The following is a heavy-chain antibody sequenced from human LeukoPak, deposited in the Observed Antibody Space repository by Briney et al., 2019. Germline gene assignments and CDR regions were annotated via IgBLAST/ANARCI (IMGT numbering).Heavy chain of an antibody. CDR3: ARVIVLVEGASDHFDY. D-gene: IGHD2-2*01. CDR2: IKYDGSAK. V-gene: IGHV3-7*01. Sequence: PGGSLRLSCAASGFTFSSYWMTWVRQPPGKGLEWVANIKYDGSAKYYGDSVKGRFTISRDNTKNSLYLQINSLRAEDTAVYYCARVIVLVEGASDHFDYWGQGTPATVHS. J-gene: IGHJ4*02. CDR1: GFTFSSYW.